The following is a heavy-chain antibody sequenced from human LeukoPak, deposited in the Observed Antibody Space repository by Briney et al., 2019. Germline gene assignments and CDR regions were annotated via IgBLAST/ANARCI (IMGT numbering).Heavy chain of an antibody. Sequence: PGGSLRLSYAAYGFICSTYGMYWVRQAPGKGLEWVAFIRHDGSIKNYADSVKGRSTISRDNSKNTLYLQMNSLRAEDTAVYYCAKDSLADIDYWGQGTLVTVSS. CDR2: IRHDGSIK. CDR1: GFICSTYG. D-gene: IGHD3-16*01. CDR3: AKDSLADIDY. V-gene: IGHV3-30*02. J-gene: IGHJ4*02.